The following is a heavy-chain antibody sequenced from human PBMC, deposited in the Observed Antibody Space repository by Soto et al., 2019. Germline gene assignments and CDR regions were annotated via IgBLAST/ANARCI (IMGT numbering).Heavy chain of an antibody. CDR3: ARDPNIVLVPAALRSYYYYYGMDV. D-gene: IGHD2-2*01. CDR2: TTGSSSYI. Sequence: PGGSLRLSCAASGFTFSSYSMNWVRQAPGKGLEWVSCTTGSSSYIYYADSVKGRFTISRDNSKNSLYLQMNSLRAEDTAVYYCARDPNIVLVPAALRSYYYYYGMDVWGQGTTVTVSS. CDR1: GFTFSSYS. V-gene: IGHV3-21*01. J-gene: IGHJ6*02.